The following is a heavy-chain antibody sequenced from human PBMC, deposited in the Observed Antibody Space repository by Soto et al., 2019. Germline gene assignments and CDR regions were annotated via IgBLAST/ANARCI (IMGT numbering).Heavy chain of an antibody. CDR3: ASHGITGTWVYYYGMDV. CDR1: GGTFSSYA. Sequence: QVQLVQSGAEVKKPGSSVKVSCKASGGTFSSYAISWVRQAPGQGLEWMGGIIPIFDTADYAQKFQGRVTITADEYTSTAYMELSSLRSEDTAVYYCASHGITGTWVYYYGMDVWGHGTTVTVSS. D-gene: IGHD1-7*01. CDR2: IIPIFDTA. V-gene: IGHV1-69*12. J-gene: IGHJ6*02.